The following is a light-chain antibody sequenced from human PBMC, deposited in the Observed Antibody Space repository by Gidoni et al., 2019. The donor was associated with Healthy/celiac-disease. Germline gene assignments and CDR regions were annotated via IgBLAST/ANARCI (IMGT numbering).Light chain of an antibody. J-gene: IGLJ3*02. V-gene: IGLV2-14*01. Sequence: QSALTQPASVSGYPGQSITISCTGTSSDVGGYNYVSWYQQHPGKAPKLMIYDVSNRPSGVSNRFSGSKSGNTASLTISGLQAEDDADYYCSSYTSSSTWVFGGGTKLTVL. CDR3: SSYTSSSTWV. CDR2: DVS. CDR1: SSDVGGYNY.